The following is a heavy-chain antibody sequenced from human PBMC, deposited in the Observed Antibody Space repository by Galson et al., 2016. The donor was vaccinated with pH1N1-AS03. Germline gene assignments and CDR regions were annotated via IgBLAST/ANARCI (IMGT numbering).Heavy chain of an antibody. V-gene: IGHV4-31*01. J-gene: IGHJ4*02. Sequence: TLSLTCTVSGGSISSGGYYWNWIRQHPGKGLEWIGYIFHSGSTYYNPSLESLVSISVDTSKNQFSLKLKSVTAADTAVYYCARQDSGASYLDSWGPGTLVTVSS. CDR2: IFHSGST. CDR1: GGSISSGGYY. D-gene: IGHD1-26*01. CDR3: ARQDSGASYLDS.